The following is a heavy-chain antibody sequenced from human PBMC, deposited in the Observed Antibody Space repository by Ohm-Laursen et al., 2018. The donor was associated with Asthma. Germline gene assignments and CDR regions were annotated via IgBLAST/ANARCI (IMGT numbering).Heavy chain of an antibody. J-gene: IGHJ6*02. CDR2: INSDVSDT. V-gene: IGHV3-74*01. D-gene: IGHD1-26*01. Sequence: SLRLSCSASGFTFTTFWMHWVRQAPGKGLVWVSRINSDVSDTTYADSVKGRFTISRDNAKNTLYLQMNSLRAEDTAVYFCARDPLRSSGTYWGGNYFSYGMDVWGQGTTVTVSS. CDR1: GFTFTTFW. CDR3: ARDPLRSSGTYWGGNYFSYGMDV.